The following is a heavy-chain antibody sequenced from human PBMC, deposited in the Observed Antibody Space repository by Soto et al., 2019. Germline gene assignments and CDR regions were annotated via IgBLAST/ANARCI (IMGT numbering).Heavy chain of an antibody. CDR3: AARPTTNSSLYYFDY. V-gene: IGHV1-58*02. CDR2: IVVGSGNT. D-gene: IGHD4-17*01. CDR1: GFTFTSSA. Sequence: VKVSCKASGFTFTSSAMQWVRQARGQRLEWIGWIVVGSGNTNYAQKFQERVTITRDMSTSTAYMELSSLRSEDTAVYYCAARPTTNSSLYYFDYWGQGTLVTVSS. J-gene: IGHJ4*02.